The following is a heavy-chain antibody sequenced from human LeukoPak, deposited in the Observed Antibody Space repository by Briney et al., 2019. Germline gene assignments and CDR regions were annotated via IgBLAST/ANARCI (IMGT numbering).Heavy chain of an antibody. Sequence: GSLRLSCAASGFTFSSYSMNWVRQAPGKGLEWIGEINHSGSTNYNPSLKSRVTISVDTSKNQFSLKLSSVTAADTAVYYCASDYYCSSTSCRAAEYFQHWGQGTLVTVSS. V-gene: IGHV4-34*01. CDR3: ASDYYCSSTSCRAAEYFQH. CDR1: GFTFSSYS. J-gene: IGHJ1*01. D-gene: IGHD2-2*01. CDR2: INHSGST.